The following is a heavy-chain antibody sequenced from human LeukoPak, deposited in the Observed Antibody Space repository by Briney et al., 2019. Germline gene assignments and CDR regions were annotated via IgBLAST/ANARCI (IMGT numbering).Heavy chain of an antibody. CDR3: AKSHSLEYRGYFDY. Sequence: PGGSLRLSCATSGFTFSGYAMSWLRQAPGKGLEWVSTISDSGGSTYYTDSVKGRFTISRGNSKNTLYLLMKELSAEDTAVYYCAKSHSLEYRGYFDYWGQETLVTVYS. V-gene: IGHV3-23*01. CDR2: ISDSGGST. CDR1: GFTFSGYA. J-gene: IGHJ4*02. D-gene: IGHD2/OR15-2a*01.